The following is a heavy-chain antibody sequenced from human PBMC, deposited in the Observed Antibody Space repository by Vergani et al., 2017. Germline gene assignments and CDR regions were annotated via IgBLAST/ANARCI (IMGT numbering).Heavy chain of an antibody. V-gene: IGHV1-69*05. Sequence: QVQLVQSGAEGKNLGSPGKVPGKALGGPLSRFATTGVGKAPGQGLVWMGGIIPIFGTANSAQKSQGRVTITPEEPPSTAYMGLSSLRSEDTAVYYCARAPLDSSGYYEDDYWGQGTLVTVSS. CDR2: IIPIFGTA. D-gene: IGHD3-22*01. CDR1: GGPLSRFA. CDR3: ARAPLDSSGYYEDDY. J-gene: IGHJ4*02.